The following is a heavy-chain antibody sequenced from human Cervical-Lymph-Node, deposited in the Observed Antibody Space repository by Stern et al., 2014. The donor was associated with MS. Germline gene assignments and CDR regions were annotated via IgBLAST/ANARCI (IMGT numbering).Heavy chain of an antibody. J-gene: IGHJ4*02. V-gene: IGHV3-53*01. CDR3: ARVPPGYGSNSFFDY. Sequence: EVQLVESGGGLIQPGGSLRLSCAPSGFTVSSTYMRWVRQAPGRGLEWVSIIVSGGATAYAVSVKGRFTISRDNSRNTLYLQMNSLRAEDTAFYYCARVPPGYGSNSFFDYWGQGNLVTVSS. CDR1: GFTVSSTY. CDR2: IVSGGAT. D-gene: IGHD4-23*01.